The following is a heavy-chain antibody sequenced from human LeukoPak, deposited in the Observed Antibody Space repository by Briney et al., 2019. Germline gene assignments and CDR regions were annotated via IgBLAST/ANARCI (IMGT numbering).Heavy chain of an antibody. CDR3: AREGNYYDSSGYSDSFDY. J-gene: IGHJ4*02. CDR1: GFTFSSYW. Sequence: PGGSLRLSCAASGFTFSSYWMHWVRQAPGKGLVWVSRINSDGSSTSYADSVKGRFTISRDNAKNTLYLQMNSLRAEDTAVYYCAREGNYYDSSGYSDSFDYWGQGTLVTVSS. D-gene: IGHD3-22*01. V-gene: IGHV3-74*01. CDR2: INSDGSST.